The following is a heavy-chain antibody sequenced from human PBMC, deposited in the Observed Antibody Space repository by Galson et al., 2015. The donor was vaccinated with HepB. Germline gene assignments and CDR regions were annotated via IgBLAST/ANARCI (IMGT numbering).Heavy chain of an antibody. D-gene: IGHD3-22*01. CDR1: GGSISSYY. CDR3: ARADSSGYYDY. Sequence: SETLSLTCTVSGGSISSYYWSWIRQPPGKGLEWIGYTYYSGSTNYNPSLKSRVTISVDTSKNQFSLKLSSVTAADTAVYYCARADSSGYYDYWGQGTLVTVSS. CDR2: TYYSGST. V-gene: IGHV4-59*01. J-gene: IGHJ4*02.